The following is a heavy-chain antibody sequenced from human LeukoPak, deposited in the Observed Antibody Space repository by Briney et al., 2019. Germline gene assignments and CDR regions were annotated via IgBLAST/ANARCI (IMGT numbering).Heavy chain of an antibody. CDR2: IWYDGSNK. D-gene: IGHD2/OR15-2a*01. J-gene: IGHJ4*02. CDR3: ASPFNRGFAY. CDR1: GFTFSSYG. Sequence: PGRSLRLSCAASGFTFSSYGMHWVRQAPGKGLEWVAVIWYDGSNKYYADSVKGRFTISRDNSKNTLDLQMNSLRAEDTAVYYCASPFNRGFAYWGQGTLVTVSS. V-gene: IGHV3-33*01.